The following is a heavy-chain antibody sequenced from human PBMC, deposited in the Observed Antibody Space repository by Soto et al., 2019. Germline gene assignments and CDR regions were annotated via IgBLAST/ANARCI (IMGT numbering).Heavy chain of an antibody. CDR1: GFSISTDSAA. J-gene: IGHJ4*02. D-gene: IGHD6-19*01. V-gene: IGHV6-1*01. CDR3: ARAYSSGWFSYFDF. Sequence: PSQTLSLTCVISGFSISTDSAAWNWIRQSPSRGLEWLGRTYYRSGWSREYAVSVRGRITINPDTSKNQFSLQLNSVTPEDTAVYFCARAYSSGWFSYFDFWGQGTLVTVSS. CDR2: TYYRSGWSR.